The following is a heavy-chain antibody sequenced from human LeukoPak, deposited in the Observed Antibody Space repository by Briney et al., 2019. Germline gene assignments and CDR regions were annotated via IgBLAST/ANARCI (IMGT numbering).Heavy chain of an antibody. CDR3: AKDRYGSGSYYRLAN. J-gene: IGHJ4*02. Sequence: PGGSLRLSCAASGFTFSTYVMSWVRQAPGKGLEWVSSVGGDGHVTYYADSVKGRFTISRDNSKNTLFLQMNSLRVEDTAVYYCAKDRYGSGSYYRLANWGQGTLVTVSS. V-gene: IGHV3-23*01. CDR2: VGGDGHVT. D-gene: IGHD3-10*01. CDR1: GFTFSTYV.